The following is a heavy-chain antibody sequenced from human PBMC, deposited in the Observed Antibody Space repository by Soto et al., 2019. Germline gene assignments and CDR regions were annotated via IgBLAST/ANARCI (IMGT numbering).Heavy chain of an antibody. V-gene: IGHV4-34*01. D-gene: IGHD6-13*01. CDR1: GGSFSGYY. CDR2: INHSGST. Sequence: PSETLSLTCAVYGGSFSGYYLSWIRKPPGKGLEWIGEINHSGSTNYNPSLKSRVTISVDTSKNQFSLKLSSVTAADTAVYYCARVPRADIAVAPFYYFDYWGQGTLVTVSS. CDR3: ARVPRADIAVAPFYYFDY. J-gene: IGHJ4*02.